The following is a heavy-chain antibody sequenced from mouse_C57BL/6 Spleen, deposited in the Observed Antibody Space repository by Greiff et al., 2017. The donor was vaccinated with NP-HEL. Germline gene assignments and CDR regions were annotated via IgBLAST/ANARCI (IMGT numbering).Heavy chain of an antibody. CDR2: IHPNSGST. J-gene: IGHJ1*03. Sequence: VKLMESGAELVKPGASVKLSCKASGYTFTSYWMHWVKQRPGQGLEWIGMIHPNSGSTNYNEKFKSKATLTVDKSSSTAYMQLSSLTSEDSAVYYCARSGYYGSSSYWYFDVWGTGTTVTVSS. V-gene: IGHV1-64*01. CDR3: ARSGYYGSSSYWYFDV. D-gene: IGHD1-1*01. CDR1: GYTFTSYW.